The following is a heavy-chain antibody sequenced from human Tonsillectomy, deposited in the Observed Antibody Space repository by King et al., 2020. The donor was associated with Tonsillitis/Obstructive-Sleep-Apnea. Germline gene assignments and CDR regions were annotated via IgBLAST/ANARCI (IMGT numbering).Heavy chain of an antibody. J-gene: IGHJ6*03. Sequence: VQLVESGGGLVKPGGSLRLSCAASGFTFSSHSMNWVRQAPGEGLEWVSSTSTSSSYIYYADSVKGRFTISRDNAENSLYLQMNSLIAEDTAVYFCARFSGYGGNGYYYMDVWGKGTTVTVSS. CDR2: TSTSSSYI. D-gene: IGHD4-23*01. V-gene: IGHV3-21*01. CDR3: ARFSGYGGNGYYYMDV. CDR1: GFTFSSHS.